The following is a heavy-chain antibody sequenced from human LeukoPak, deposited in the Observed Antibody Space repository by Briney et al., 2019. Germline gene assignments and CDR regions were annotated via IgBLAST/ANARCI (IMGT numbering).Heavy chain of an antibody. CDR3: ARVRFFDSSVLTRKRSYYFDY. D-gene: IGHD3-22*01. CDR1: GLTFSSYW. CDR2: ISYDGSNK. Sequence: GGSLRLSCAASGLTFSSYWMHWVRQGPGKGLEWVAVISYDGSNKYYADSAKGRFTISRDNSKNTLYLQMNSLRAEDTAVYYCARVRFFDSSVLTRKRSYYFDYWGQGTLVTVSS. V-gene: IGHV3-30*03. J-gene: IGHJ4*02.